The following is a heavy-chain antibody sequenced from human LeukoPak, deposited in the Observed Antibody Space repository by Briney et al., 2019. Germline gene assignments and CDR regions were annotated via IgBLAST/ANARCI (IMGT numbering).Heavy chain of an antibody. CDR3: ASLGYCSGGSCYSVYYYYGMDV. CDR2: IIPIFGTA. CDR1: GGTFSGYA. Sequence: ASVKVSCKASGGTFSGYAISWVRQAPGQGLEWMGGIIPIFGTANYAQKFQGRVTITADESTSTAYMELSSLRSEDTAVYYCASLGYCSGGSCYSVYYYYGMDVWGQGTTVTVSS. D-gene: IGHD2-15*01. V-gene: IGHV1-69*13. J-gene: IGHJ6*02.